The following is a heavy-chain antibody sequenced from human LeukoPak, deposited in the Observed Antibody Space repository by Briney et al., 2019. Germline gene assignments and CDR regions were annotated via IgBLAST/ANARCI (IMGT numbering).Heavy chain of an antibody. CDR2: ISSSSSTI. V-gene: IGHV3-48*04. CDR1: GFTFSSYS. CDR3: ARDLVIVVVPAAMIFDY. D-gene: IGHD2-2*01. J-gene: IGHJ4*02. Sequence: GGSLRLSCAASGFTFSSYSMNWVRQAPGKGLEWVSYISSSSSTIYYADSVKGRFTISRDNAKNSLYLQMNSLRAEDTAVYYCARDLVIVVVPAAMIFDYWGQGTLVTVSS.